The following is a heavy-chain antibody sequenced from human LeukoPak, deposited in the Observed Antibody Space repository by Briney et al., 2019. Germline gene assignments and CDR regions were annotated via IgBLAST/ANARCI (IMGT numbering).Heavy chain of an antibody. V-gene: IGHV3-23*01. D-gene: IGHD3-3*01. Sequence: GGSLRLSCAASGFTVSSNYMSWVRQAPGKGLEWVSAISGSGGSTYYADSVKGRFTISRNNSKNTLYLQMSRLRAEDTAVYYCAKNEYYDFWSGLNYFVYWGQGTLVTVSS. J-gene: IGHJ4*02. CDR1: GFTVSSNY. CDR2: ISGSGGST. CDR3: AKNEYYDFWSGLNYFVY.